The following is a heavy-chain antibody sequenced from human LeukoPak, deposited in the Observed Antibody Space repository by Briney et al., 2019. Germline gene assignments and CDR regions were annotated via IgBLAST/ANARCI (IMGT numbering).Heavy chain of an antibody. CDR1: GGSVSSTKHY. J-gene: IGHJ4*02. CDR3: ARDRQGGPRDY. D-gene: IGHD3-16*01. CDR2: IYTTGST. V-gene: IGHV4-61*02. Sequence: SQTLSLTCTVSGGSVSSTKHYWNWIRQPAGKELEWIGRIYTTGSTNYNASLKGRVTISIDTAKNQVSLRLSSVTAADTAVYYCARDRQGGPRDYWGQGTLVTVSS.